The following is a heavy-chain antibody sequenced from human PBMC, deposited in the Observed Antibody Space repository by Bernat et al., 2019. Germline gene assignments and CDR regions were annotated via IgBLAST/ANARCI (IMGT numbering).Heavy chain of an antibody. J-gene: IGHJ4*02. CDR2: VYYGGST. CDR1: GGSISGGGYY. D-gene: IGHD3-10*01. Sequence: QVQLQQWGAGLLKPSETLSLTCSVSGGSISGGGYYWTWIRQHPGKGLEWIGYVYYGGSTFYNPSLKSRVTISLDTFKNQFSLRLNSVTAADTAVYYCARAATMVRGLIFVRYFDYWGQGALVTVSS. CDR3: ARAATMVRGLIFVRYFDY. V-gene: IGHV4-31*03.